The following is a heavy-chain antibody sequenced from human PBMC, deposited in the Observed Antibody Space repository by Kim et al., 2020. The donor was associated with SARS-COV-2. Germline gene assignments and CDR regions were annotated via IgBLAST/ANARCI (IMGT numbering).Heavy chain of an antibody. CDR3: AKDNNILGYCSGGSCYSPVDY. J-gene: IGHJ4*02. CDR1: GFTFSSYA. CDR2: ISGSGGST. D-gene: IGHD2-15*01. V-gene: IGHV3-23*01. Sequence: GGSLRLSCAASGFTFSSYAMSWVRQAPGKGLEWVSAISGSGGSTYYADSVKGRFTISRDNSKNTLYLQMNSLRAEDTAVYYCAKDNNILGYCSGGSCYSPVDYWGQGTLVTVSS.